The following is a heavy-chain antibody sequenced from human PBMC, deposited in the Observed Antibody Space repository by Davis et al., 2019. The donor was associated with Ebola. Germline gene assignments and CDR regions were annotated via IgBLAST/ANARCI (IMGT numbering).Heavy chain of an antibody. CDR1: GFTFSSYA. V-gene: IGHV3-23*01. Sequence: GGSLRLSCAASGFTFSSYAMSWVRQAPGQGLEWVSAISGSGGSTYYADSVKGRFSIFRDNSKNTLYLQMNSLRAEDTAVYYCAKDRLLWFREELDYWGQGTLVTVSS. D-gene: IGHD3-10*01. J-gene: IGHJ4*02. CDR3: AKDRLLWFREELDY. CDR2: ISGSGGST.